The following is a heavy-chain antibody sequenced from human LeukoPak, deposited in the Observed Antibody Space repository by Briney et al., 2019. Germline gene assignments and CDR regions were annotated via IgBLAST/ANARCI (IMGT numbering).Heavy chain of an antibody. D-gene: IGHD3-22*01. CDR2: IYTSGST. Sequence: PSETLSLTCTVSSGSISSYYWSWIRQPAGKGLEWIGRIYTSGSTNYNPSLKSRVTMSVDTSKNQFSLKLSSVTAADTAVYYCARDHHNTYYYDSSGYYDYWGQGTLVTVSS. CDR1: SGSISSYY. V-gene: IGHV4-4*07. J-gene: IGHJ4*02. CDR3: ARDHHNTYYYDSSGYYDY.